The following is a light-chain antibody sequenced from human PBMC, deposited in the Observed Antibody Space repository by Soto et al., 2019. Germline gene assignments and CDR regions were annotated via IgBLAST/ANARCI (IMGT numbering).Light chain of an antibody. CDR2: EVS. CDR3: GSYAGTKNFVV. V-gene: IGLV2-8*01. CDR1: SNDVGGYRY. Sequence: QSALTQPPSASGSPGQSVTISCTGTSNDVGGYRYVSWYQQYPGKAPKLMIYEVSKRPSGVPDRFSGSKSGNTASLTVSGLQAEDEADYFCGSYAGTKNFVVFGGGTKLTVL. J-gene: IGLJ2*01.